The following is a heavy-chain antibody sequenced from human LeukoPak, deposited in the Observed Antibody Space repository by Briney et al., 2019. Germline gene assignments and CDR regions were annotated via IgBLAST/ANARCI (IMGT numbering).Heavy chain of an antibody. V-gene: IGHV4-34*01. CDR1: GGSFSGYY. CDR2: INHSGST. J-gene: IGHJ5*02. CDR3: ARRMGYSGYVTRINWFDP. D-gene: IGHD5-12*01. Sequence: SETLSLTCAVYGGSFSGYYWSWIRQPPGKGLEWIGEINHSGSTNYNPSLKSRVTISVDTSKNQLSLKLSSVTAADTAVYYCARRMGYSGYVTRINWFDPWGQGTLVTVSS.